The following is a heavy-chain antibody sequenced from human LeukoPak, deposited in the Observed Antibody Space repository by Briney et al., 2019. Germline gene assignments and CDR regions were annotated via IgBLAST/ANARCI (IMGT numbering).Heavy chain of an antibody. V-gene: IGHV3-21*01. CDR1: GFTFSSYS. J-gene: IGHJ4*02. Sequence: GGSLRLSCAASGFTFSSYSMNWVRQAPGKGLEWVSSISSSSSYIYYADSVKGRFTISRDNAKNSLYLQMSSLRAEDTAVYYCAKRVRADPKFYYFDYWGQGTLVTVSS. CDR3: AKRVRADPKFYYFDY. CDR2: ISSSSSYI. D-gene: IGHD6-19*01.